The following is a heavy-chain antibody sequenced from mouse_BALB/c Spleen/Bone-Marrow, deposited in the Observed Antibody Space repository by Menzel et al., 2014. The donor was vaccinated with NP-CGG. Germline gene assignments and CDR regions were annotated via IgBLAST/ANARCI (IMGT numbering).Heavy chain of an antibody. CDR1: GYAFSKYW. J-gene: IGHJ4*01. Sequence: LQESGAELVRPGSSVKISCKASGYAFSKYWMNWMKRRPGQGLEWIGQIYPGDGDTNYNGKFKGKATLTADKSSSTAYMQLSSLTSEDSAVYFCASRGDYSYAMDYWGQGTSVTVSS. V-gene: IGHV1-80*01. CDR2: IYPGDGDT. D-gene: IGHD1-1*01. CDR3: ASRGDYSYAMDY.